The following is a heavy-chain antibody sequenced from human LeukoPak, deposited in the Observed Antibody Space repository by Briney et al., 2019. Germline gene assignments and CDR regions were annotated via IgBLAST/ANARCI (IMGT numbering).Heavy chain of an antibody. CDR1: GGSFSGYY. V-gene: IGHV4-34*01. CDR2: INHSGST. D-gene: IGHD3-22*01. CDR3: AGGNYYYDSSGYYDYFDY. Sequence: PSETLSLTCAVYGGSFSGYYWSWIRQPPGKGLEWIGEINHSGSTNYNPSLKSRVTISVDTSKNQFSLKLSSVTAADTAVYYCAGGNYYYDSSGYYDYFDYWGQGTLVTVSS. J-gene: IGHJ4*02.